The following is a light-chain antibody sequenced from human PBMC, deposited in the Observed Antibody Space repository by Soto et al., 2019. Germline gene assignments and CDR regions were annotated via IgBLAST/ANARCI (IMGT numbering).Light chain of an antibody. J-gene: IGLJ1*01. CDR3: SSYAGSNTFV. V-gene: IGLV2-23*03. CDR2: EGS. CDR1: SSDVGSYNL. Sequence: QSVLTRPASVSGSPGQSITISCTGTSSDVGSYNLVSWHQQHPGKAPKLMIYEGSKRPSGVSNRFSGSKSGNTASLTISGLQAEDEADYYCSSYAGSNTFVFGTGTKVTVL.